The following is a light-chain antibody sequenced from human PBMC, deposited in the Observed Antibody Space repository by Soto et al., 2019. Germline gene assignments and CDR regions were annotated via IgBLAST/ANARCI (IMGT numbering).Light chain of an antibody. V-gene: IGKV3-20*01. J-gene: IGKJ4*01. Sequence: IVLTQSPGTLSLSPGERATLSCRASQSVSSSYFSWDQQKPDQAPRLLIYGASSRATGIPDRFSGSGSGTDFTLTISRLEPEDFAVYYCQQYGSSPSALTFGGGTKV. CDR2: GAS. CDR1: QSVSSSY. CDR3: QQYGSSPSALT.